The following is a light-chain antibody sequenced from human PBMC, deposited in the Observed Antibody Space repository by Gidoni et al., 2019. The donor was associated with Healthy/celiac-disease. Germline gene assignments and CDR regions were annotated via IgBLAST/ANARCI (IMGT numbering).Light chain of an antibody. Sequence: SSVLTQPPSVSGAPGKTARITCRGNNIGSKSVHWYQQKPGQAPVLVVYDDSDRPSGIPERFSGSNSGNTATLTISRVEAGDEADYYCQVWDSSSDHWVFGGGTKLTVL. CDR3: QVWDSSSDHWV. J-gene: IGLJ3*02. CDR1: NIGSKS. V-gene: IGLV3-21*03. CDR2: DDS.